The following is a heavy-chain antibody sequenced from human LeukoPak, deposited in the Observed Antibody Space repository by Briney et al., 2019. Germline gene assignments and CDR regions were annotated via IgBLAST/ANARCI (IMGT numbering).Heavy chain of an antibody. CDR3: ARGRGLDLHYYYYMDV. Sequence: GGSLRLSCAASGFTFSSYAMHWVRQAPGKGLEYVSTINSNGGSTNYANSVKGRFTISRDNSKNTLYLQMGSLRGEDMAVYFCARGRGLDLHYYYYMDVWGKGTTVTVSS. CDR2: INSNGGST. D-gene: IGHD3-10*01. J-gene: IGHJ6*03. CDR1: GFTFSSYA. V-gene: IGHV3-64*01.